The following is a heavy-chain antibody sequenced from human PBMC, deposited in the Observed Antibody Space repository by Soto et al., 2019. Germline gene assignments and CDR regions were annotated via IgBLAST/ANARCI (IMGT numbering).Heavy chain of an antibody. D-gene: IGHD2-15*01. V-gene: IGHV3-33*01. Sequence: GGSLRLSCAASGFTFSSYGMHWVRQAPGKGLEWVAVIWYDGSNKYYADSVKGRFTISRDNSKNTLYLQMNSLRAEDTAVYYCARDEYCSGGSCYSGDFDYWGQGTLVTVSS. J-gene: IGHJ4*02. CDR1: GFTFSSYG. CDR2: IWYDGSNK. CDR3: ARDEYCSGGSCYSGDFDY.